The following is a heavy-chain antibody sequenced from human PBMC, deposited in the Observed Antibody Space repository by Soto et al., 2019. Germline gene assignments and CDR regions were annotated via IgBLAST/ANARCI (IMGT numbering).Heavy chain of an antibody. CDR2: ISAYNGNT. Sequence: ASVAVSCKESGYAIASCGSRWVRRHTEQGLEWMGWISAYNGNTNHAQKLQGRVTMTTDTSTSTAYMELRSLRSDDTAVYYCARGKAVTKRYYYYYMDVWGKGTTVTVSS. D-gene: IGHD4-17*01. CDR3: ARGKAVTKRYYYYYMDV. V-gene: IGHV1-18*01. CDR1: GYAIASCG. J-gene: IGHJ6*03.